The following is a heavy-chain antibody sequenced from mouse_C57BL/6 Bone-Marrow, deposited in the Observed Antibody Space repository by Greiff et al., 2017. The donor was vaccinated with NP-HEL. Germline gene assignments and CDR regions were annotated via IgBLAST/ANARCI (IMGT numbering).Heavy chain of an antibody. J-gene: IGHJ1*03. V-gene: IGHV3-6*01. Sequence: EVKLMESGPGLVKPSQSLSLTCSVTGYSITSGYYWNWIRQFPGNKLEWMGYISYDGSNNYNPSLKNRISITRDTSKNQFFLKLNSVTTEDTATYYCARDYSNPYWYFDVWGTGTTVTVSS. CDR1: GYSITSGYY. CDR3: ARDYSNPYWYFDV. CDR2: ISYDGSN. D-gene: IGHD2-5*01.